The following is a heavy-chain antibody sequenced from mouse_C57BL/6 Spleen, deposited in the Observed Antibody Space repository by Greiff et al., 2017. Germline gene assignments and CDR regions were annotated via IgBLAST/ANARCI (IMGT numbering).Heavy chain of an antibody. V-gene: IGHV1-61*01. J-gene: IGHJ4*01. D-gene: IGHD2-3*01. Sequence: VQLQQPGAELVRPGSSVKLSCKASGYTFTSYWMDWVKQRPGQGLEWIGNIYPSDSETHYNQKFKDKATLTVDKSSSTAYMQLSSLTSEDSAVYYCARRVTTYYAMDYWGQGTSVTVSS. CDR3: ARRVTTYYAMDY. CDR2: IYPSDSET. CDR1: GYTFTSYW.